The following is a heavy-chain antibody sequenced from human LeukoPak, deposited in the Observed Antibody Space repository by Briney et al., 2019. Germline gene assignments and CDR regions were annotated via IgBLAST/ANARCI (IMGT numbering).Heavy chain of an antibody. V-gene: IGHV3-66*01. D-gene: IGHD6-13*01. CDR3: ARVEADNYYYYGMDV. CDR2: IYSGGST. CDR1: GFTFSSYA. Sequence: GGSLRLSCAASGFTFSSYAMSWVRQAPGKGLEWVSVIYSGGSTYYADSVKGRFTISRDNSKNTLYLQMNSLRAEDTAVYYCARVEADNYYYYGMDVWGQGTTVTVSS. J-gene: IGHJ6*02.